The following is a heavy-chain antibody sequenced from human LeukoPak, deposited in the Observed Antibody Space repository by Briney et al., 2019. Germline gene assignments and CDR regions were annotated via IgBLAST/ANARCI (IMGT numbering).Heavy chain of an antibody. CDR3: ARKQILHYYYYMDV. CDR2: ISSSSSYI. CDR1: GFTFSSYG. Sequence: GGSLRLSCAASGFTFSSYGMHWVRQAPGKGLEWVSSISSSSSYIYYADSVKGRFTISRDNAKNSLYLQMNSLRAEDTAVYYCARKQILHYYYYMDVWGKGTTVTVSS. J-gene: IGHJ6*03. V-gene: IGHV3-21*01.